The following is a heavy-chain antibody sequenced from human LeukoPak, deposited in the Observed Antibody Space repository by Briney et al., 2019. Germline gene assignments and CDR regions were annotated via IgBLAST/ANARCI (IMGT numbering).Heavy chain of an antibody. CDR2: INPSGGST. J-gene: IGHJ5*02. Sequence: ASVKVSCKASGYTFTSYYMHWVRQAPGQGLEWMGIINPSGGSTSYAQKFQGRVTMTSDTSTSTVYMELSSLRSEDTAVYYCARDQGVLTPLFWFDPWGQGTLVTVSS. CDR3: ARDQGVLTPLFWFDP. D-gene: IGHD2-8*01. CDR1: GYTFTSYY. V-gene: IGHV1-46*01.